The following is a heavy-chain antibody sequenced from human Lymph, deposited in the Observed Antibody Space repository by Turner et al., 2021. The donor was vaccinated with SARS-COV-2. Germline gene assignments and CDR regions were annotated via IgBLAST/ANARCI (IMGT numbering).Heavy chain of an antibody. D-gene: IGHD3-10*01. J-gene: IGHJ4*02. CDR2: ISYDGSNK. V-gene: IGHV3-30-3*01. CDR3: ARDSSGSGTLDY. CDR1: GFTFNNCP. Sequence: QVQLVESGGGVVQPGRSLRLSCAASGFTFNNCPRHWVRQAPGKGLEWVAVISYDGSNKYYADSVKGRFTISRDNSKNTLYLQMNSLRAEDTAVYYCARDSSGSGTLDYWGQGTLVTVSS.